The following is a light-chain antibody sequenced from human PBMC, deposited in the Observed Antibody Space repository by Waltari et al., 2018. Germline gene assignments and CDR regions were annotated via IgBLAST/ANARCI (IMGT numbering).Light chain of an antibody. J-gene: IGLJ1*01. Sequence: QSVLTQPPSVSGAPGQKVTISCTGSRSNIGAAYDVHWYQQIPGPAPRLLIYGNNHRPSGVPDRFSGSKSGTSASLTITGLQTEDEADYFCQSYDNSLAGFYVFGTGTRVTVV. CDR3: QSYDNSLAGFYV. V-gene: IGLV1-40*01. CDR1: RSNIGAAYD. CDR2: GNN.